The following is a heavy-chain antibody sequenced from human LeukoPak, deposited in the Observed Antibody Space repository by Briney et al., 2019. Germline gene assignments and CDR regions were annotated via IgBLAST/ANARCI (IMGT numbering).Heavy chain of an antibody. Sequence: PSGTLSLTCTVSGGTVSSNYRSWIGLPLANGQEWLQKLSYRGSTNYNPPLNSRVIISVDTSKNQFSLKLSSVTAADTAVYYCASFYGGNDRLDAFDIWGQGTMVTVSS. CDR1: GGTVSSNY. D-gene: IGHD4-23*01. CDR3: ASFYGGNDRLDAFDI. CDR2: LSYRGST. J-gene: IGHJ3*02. V-gene: IGHV4-59*02.